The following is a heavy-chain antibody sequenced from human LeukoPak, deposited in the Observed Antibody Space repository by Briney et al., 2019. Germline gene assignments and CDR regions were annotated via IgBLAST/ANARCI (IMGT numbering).Heavy chain of an antibody. J-gene: IGHJ4*02. D-gene: IGHD3-16*01. Sequence: LRLSCAASGFTFSSYSMNWVRQPPGKGLEWIGYIYYSGSTYYNPSLKSRVTISVDTSKNQFSLKLSSVTAADTAVYYCARGDLGPLFDYWGQGTLVTVSS. V-gene: IGHV4-30-4*08. CDR3: ARGDLGPLFDY. CDR1: GFTFSSYS. CDR2: IYYSGST.